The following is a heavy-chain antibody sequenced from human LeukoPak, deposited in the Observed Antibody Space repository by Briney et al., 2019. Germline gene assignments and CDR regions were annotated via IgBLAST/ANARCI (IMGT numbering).Heavy chain of an antibody. CDR3: ARGSRVLRYFDWLSSGAFDI. CDR2: INHSGST. J-gene: IGHJ3*02. D-gene: IGHD3-9*01. CDR1: GGSFSGYY. Sequence: SETLSLTCAVYGGSFSGYYWRWIRQPPGKGLEWIGEINHSGSTNYNPSLKSRVTISVDTSKNQFSLKLSSVTAADTAVYYCARGSRVLRYFDWLSSGAFDIWGQGTMVTVSS. V-gene: IGHV4-34*01.